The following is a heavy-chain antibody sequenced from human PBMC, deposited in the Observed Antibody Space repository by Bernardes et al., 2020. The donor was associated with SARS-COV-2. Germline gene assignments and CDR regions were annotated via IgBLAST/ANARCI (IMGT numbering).Heavy chain of an antibody. J-gene: IGHJ1*01. V-gene: IGHV3-23*01. Sequence: GGSLRLSCAASGFTFSTSAMNWVRQAPGKGLEWVSAIGPSGATIYYADSVKGRFTISRDNSKNTVYLEMNSLRAEDTAVYHCAKTSTGYFQHCGQGTLVTVSS. CDR1: GFTFSTSA. CDR2: IGPSGATI. CDR3: AKTSTGYFQH.